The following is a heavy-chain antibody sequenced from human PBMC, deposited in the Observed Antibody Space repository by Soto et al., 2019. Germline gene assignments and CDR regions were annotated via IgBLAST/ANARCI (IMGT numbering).Heavy chain of an antibody. D-gene: IGHD5-12*01. Sequence: PGGSLRLSCAASGFTFSGSAMHWVRQASGKGLEWVGRVRSKPNNYATSYAASVKGRFTISRDDSKNTAYLQMNSLKTEDTALYYCFSTWGRVATNAEATRTYDYWGQGTLVTVSS. CDR3: FSTWGRVATNAEATRTYDY. CDR1: GFTFSGSA. J-gene: IGHJ4*02. CDR2: VRSKPNNYAT. V-gene: IGHV3-73*01.